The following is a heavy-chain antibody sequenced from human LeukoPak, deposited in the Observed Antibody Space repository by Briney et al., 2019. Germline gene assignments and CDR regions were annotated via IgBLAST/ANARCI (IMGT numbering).Heavy chain of an antibody. CDR1: GGSFSGYY. CDR3: AILSIAARPSHYYYMDV. CDR2: INHSGST. Sequence: SETLSLTCAVYGGSFSGYYWSWIRQPPGKGLEWIGEINHSGSTNYNPSLKSRVTISVDTSKNQFSLKLSSVTAADTAVYYCAILSIAARPSHYYYMDVWGKGTTVTVSS. D-gene: IGHD6-6*01. V-gene: IGHV4-34*01. J-gene: IGHJ6*03.